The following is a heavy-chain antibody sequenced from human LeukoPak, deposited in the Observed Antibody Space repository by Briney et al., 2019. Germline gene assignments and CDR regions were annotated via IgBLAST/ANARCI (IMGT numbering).Heavy chain of an antibody. CDR2: IKQDGSEK. D-gene: IGHD5-18*01. Sequence: PGGSLRLSCAASGFTFSSYWMSWVRQAPGKGLEWVANIKQDGSEKHYVDSVKGRFTISRDNAKNSLYLQMNSLRAEDTAVYYCARRKYSYGPYFDYWGQGTLVTVSS. CDR3: ARRKYSYGPYFDY. V-gene: IGHV3-7*01. J-gene: IGHJ4*02. CDR1: GFTFSSYW.